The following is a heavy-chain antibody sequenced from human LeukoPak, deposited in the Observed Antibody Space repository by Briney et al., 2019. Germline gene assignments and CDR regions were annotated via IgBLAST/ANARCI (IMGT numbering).Heavy chain of an antibody. J-gene: IGHJ4*02. Sequence: SVTVSCTASGGTFSIYAISWVRPAPGQGLEWMGGIIPIFGTANYAQKFRGRVTITADESTSTAYMELSSLRSEDTAVYYCARDVGYSYVFDYWGQGTLVTVSS. CDR1: GGTFSIYA. CDR3: ARDVGYSYVFDY. V-gene: IGHV1-69*13. D-gene: IGHD5-18*01. CDR2: IIPIFGTA.